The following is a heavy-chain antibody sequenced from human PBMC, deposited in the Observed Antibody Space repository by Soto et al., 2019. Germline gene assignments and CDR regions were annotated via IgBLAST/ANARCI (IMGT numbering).Heavy chain of an antibody. V-gene: IGHV3-7*03. Sequence: VGSLRLSCAASGFTFSSYWMSWVSQAPGKGLEWVANIKQDGSEKYYVDSVKGRFTISRDNAKNSLYLQMNSLRAEDTAVYYCAREVGGWYPDYFDYWGQGTLVTVSS. CDR2: IKQDGSEK. D-gene: IGHD6-19*01. J-gene: IGHJ4*02. CDR1: GFTFSSYW. CDR3: AREVGGWYPDYFDY.